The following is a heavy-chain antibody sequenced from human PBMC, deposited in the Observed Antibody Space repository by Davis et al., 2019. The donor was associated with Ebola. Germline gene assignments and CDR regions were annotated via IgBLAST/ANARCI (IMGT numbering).Heavy chain of an antibody. Sequence: GESLKISCKGSGYSFADQWIGWVRQMPGKGLEWMGIIYTGDSDTRYSPSFRGQVTISADKSIKTAFLQWSSLKASDTAIYYCASLRRTITGMDDSFDIWGQGTMVTVFS. CDR2: IYTGDSDT. J-gene: IGHJ3*02. CDR3: ASLRRTITGMDDSFDI. V-gene: IGHV5-51*01. CDR1: GYSFADQW. D-gene: IGHD2-8*02.